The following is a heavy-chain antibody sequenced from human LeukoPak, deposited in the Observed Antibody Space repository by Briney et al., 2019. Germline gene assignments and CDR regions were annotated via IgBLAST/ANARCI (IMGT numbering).Heavy chain of an antibody. V-gene: IGHV3-23*01. Sequence: GGSLRLSCAASGFTFSTNAMTWVRQAPGKGLEWVSVISGSGGSTYYADSVKGRFTVSRDSSKNTLYLQMNALRAEDTAVYYCARVGDHYHWYLDVWGRGTLVTVSS. J-gene: IGHJ2*01. CDR2: ISGSGGST. CDR3: ARVGDHYHWYLDV. CDR1: GFTFSTNA. D-gene: IGHD3-10*01.